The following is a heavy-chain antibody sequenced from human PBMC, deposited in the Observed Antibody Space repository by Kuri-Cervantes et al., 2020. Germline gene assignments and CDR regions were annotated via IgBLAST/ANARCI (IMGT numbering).Heavy chain of an antibody. D-gene: IGHD3-22*01. CDR3: ARRYRSWDYYYDSSGYYYDGDAFDI. V-gene: IGHV4-39*01. CDR2: IYYSGST. J-gene: IGHJ3*02. CDR1: GGSISSSSYY. Sequence: SETLSLSCTVSGGSISSSSYYWGWIRQPPGKGLEWIGSIYYSGSTYYNPSLKSRVTISVDTSKNQFSLKLSSVTAADTAVYYCARRYRSWDYYYDSSGYYYDGDAFDIWGQGTMVTVSS.